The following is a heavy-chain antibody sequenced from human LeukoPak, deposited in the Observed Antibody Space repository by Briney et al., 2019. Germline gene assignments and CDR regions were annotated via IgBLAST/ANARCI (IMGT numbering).Heavy chain of an antibody. D-gene: IGHD3-22*01. Sequence: ASVKVSCKASGYTFTSYGISWVRQAPGQGLEWMGWISAYNGNTNYAQKLQGRVTMTTDTSTSTACMELRSLRSDDTAVYYCARLYDSSGYNFDYWGQGTLVTVSS. CDR2: ISAYNGNT. V-gene: IGHV1-18*01. CDR1: GYTFTSYG. CDR3: ARLYDSSGYNFDY. J-gene: IGHJ4*02.